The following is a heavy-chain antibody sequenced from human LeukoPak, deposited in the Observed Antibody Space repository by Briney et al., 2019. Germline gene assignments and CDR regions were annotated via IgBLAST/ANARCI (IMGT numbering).Heavy chain of an antibody. Sequence: SGPTLVNPTETLTLTCTVSGFSLSNARMGVSWIRQPPGKALEWLAHIFSNDEKSYSTSLKSRLTISKDTSKSQVVLTMTNMDPVDTATYYCARITGVRWGVIYSYYYYYYMDVWGKGTTVTISS. CDR1: GFSLSNARMG. CDR3: ARITGVRWGVIYSYYYYYYMDV. V-gene: IGHV2-26*02. D-gene: IGHD3-10*01. CDR2: IFSNDEK. J-gene: IGHJ6*03.